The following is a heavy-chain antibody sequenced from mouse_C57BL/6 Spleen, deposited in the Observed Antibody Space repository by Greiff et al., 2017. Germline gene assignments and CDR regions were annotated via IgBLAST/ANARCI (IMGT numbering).Heavy chain of an antibody. CDR2: INPSSGYT. CDR3: ARPNAELSWFAY. CDR1: GYTFTSYW. Sequence: QVQLQQSGAELAKPGASVKLSCKASGYTFTSYWMHWVKQRPGQGLEWIGYINPSSGYTKYNQKFKDKATLTEDKSSSTAYMQLSSLTYEASAVYYCARPNAELSWFAYWGQGTLVTVSA. V-gene: IGHV1-7*01. J-gene: IGHJ3*01.